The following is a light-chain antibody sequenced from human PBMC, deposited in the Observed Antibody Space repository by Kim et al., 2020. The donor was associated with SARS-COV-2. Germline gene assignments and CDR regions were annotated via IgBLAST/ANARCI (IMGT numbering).Light chain of an antibody. CDR2: DVN. J-gene: IGLJ3*02. V-gene: IGLV2-14*03. Sequence: GQSITLACTGTRSDVGGYNYVSWYQQHPGKAPKLMIYDVNNRPSGISNRFSGSKSGNTASLTISGLQAEDEADYYCSSYASSISWVFGGGTKVTVL. CDR1: RSDVGGYNY. CDR3: SSYASSISWV.